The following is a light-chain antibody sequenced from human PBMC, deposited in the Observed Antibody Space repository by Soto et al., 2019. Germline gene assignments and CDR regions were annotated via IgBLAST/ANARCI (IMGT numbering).Light chain of an antibody. J-gene: IGKJ5*01. V-gene: IGKV3-11*01. CDR1: QSVTSY. CDR2: DAS. Sequence: EIVLTQSPATLSLSPGERATLSCRASQSVTSYLAWYQQRPGQAPRLLINDASCRATGIPDRFSGSGSGADFTLTISSLEPEDFAVYYCQQRSSWPITFGQGTRLEIK. CDR3: QQRSSWPIT.